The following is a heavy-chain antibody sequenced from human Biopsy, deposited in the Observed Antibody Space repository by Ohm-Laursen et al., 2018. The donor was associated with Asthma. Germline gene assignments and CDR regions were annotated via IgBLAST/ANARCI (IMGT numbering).Heavy chain of an antibody. CDR2: IYRGGTS. Sequence: SLRLSRAASGFAVGRDHMVWVRQAPGKGLGWVSVIYRGGTSHTADSVRGRFTISRDYSKNTLYLQMHSLRAEDTAVYYCARGDSSNWSHYYFDYWGQGTLVTVSS. CDR3: ARGDSSNWSHYYFDY. V-gene: IGHV3-53*01. CDR1: GFAVGRDH. D-gene: IGHD3-22*01. J-gene: IGHJ4*02.